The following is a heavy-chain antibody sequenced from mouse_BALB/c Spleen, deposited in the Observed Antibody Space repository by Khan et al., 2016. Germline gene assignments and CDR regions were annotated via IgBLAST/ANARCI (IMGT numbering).Heavy chain of an antibody. D-gene: IGHD2-3*01. CDR1: GDSITSGY. CDR3: STYDGYFFDY. V-gene: IGHV3-8*02. Sequence: VQLQQSGPSLVKPSQTLSLTCSVTGDSITSGYWNWIRKFLGNKFEYMGYISYCGTTYYNPSLKSRISITRVTSKNQFYLQLYSVTAEDTATYYCSTYDGYFFDYWGQGTTLTVSS. CDR2: ISYCGTT. J-gene: IGHJ2*01.